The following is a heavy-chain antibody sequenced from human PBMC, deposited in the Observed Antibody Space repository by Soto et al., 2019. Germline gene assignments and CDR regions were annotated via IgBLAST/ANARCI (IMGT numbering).Heavy chain of an antibody. V-gene: IGHV1-18*01. Sequence: QAQLEQSGAEVKKPGASVKVSCKSSGCTFSTSGIGWVRQAHGQGLEWMGWISTYNGDANYAQRFQGRVTMTTDTSTSTTFMQLRSLRSDDTAVYYCAREGPRPYYYYGTDVWGQGTTVSVSS. CDR2: ISTYNGDA. J-gene: IGHJ6*02. CDR3: AREGPRPYYYYGTDV. D-gene: IGHD6-6*01. CDR1: GCTFSTSG.